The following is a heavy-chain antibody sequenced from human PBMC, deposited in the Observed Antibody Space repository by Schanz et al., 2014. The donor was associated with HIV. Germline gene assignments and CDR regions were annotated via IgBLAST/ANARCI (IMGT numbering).Heavy chain of an antibody. CDR1: GFAFSNYA. D-gene: IGHD5-18*01. CDR2: IWYDGTTK. J-gene: IGHJ4*02. V-gene: IGHV3-33*03. CDR3: AKSNGGDTAVVQYYFDY. Sequence: VQLLESGGGLVQPGGSLRLSCAASGFAFSNYAMSWVRQAPGKGLEWVAVIWYDGTTKYYGDSVKGRFTISRDNAKNSLYLNMYSLRAEDTAVYFCAKSNGGDTAVVQYYFDYWGQGTLVSVSS.